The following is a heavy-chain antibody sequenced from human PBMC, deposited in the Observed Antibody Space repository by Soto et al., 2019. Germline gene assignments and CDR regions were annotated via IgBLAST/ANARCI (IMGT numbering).Heavy chain of an antibody. CDR3: ARGMIVVVPGAFGI. CDR1: GGTFSSYA. Sequence: SVKVSCKASGGTFSSYAISWVRQAPGQGLEWMGGIIPIFGTANYAQKFQGRVTITADESTSTAYMELSSLRSEDTAVYYCARGMIVVVPGAFGIWGQGTMVTVSS. J-gene: IGHJ3*02. D-gene: IGHD3-22*01. V-gene: IGHV1-69*13. CDR2: IIPIFGTA.